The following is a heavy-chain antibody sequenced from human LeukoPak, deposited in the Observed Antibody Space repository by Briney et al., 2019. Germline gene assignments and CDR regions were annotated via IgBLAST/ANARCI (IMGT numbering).Heavy chain of an antibody. Sequence: GGSLRLSCAVSGFTFSDHFLDWVRQAPGKGLEWVANIKHIGGEKYYVDSVKGRFTISRDNAKNSLYLQMNSLRAEDTAVYYCARGAGVFDYWGQGTLVTVSS. V-gene: IGHV3-7*01. CDR3: ARGAGVFDY. CDR2: IKHIGGEK. CDR1: GFTFSDHF. J-gene: IGHJ4*02. D-gene: IGHD3-10*01.